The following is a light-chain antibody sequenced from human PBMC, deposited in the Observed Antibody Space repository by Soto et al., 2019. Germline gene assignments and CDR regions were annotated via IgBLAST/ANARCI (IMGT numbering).Light chain of an antibody. CDR3: QSYDSSLSGYV. J-gene: IGLJ1*01. CDR1: SSNIGTIYD. V-gene: IGLV1-40*01. Sequence: QSALTQPPSGYGAPGQRVTISCTGSSSNIGTIYDVHWYQQLPGTAPKLLIYDNSNRPSGVPDRFSGSKSGTSASLAITGLQAEDEADYYCQSYDSSLSGYVFGTGTKVTVL. CDR2: DNS.